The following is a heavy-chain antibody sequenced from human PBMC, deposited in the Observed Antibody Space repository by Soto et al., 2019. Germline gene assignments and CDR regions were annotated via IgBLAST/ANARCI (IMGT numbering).Heavy chain of an antibody. CDR3: ARRLATTVSALGY. CDR1: GLTFTSSS. D-gene: IGHD4-17*01. Sequence: QVQLVQSGGGVVQAGNSLRLSCTASGLTFTSSSFHWVRQAPGKGLEWVAVISENGDRQYSTESVRGRFLISRDISKNTVYLQMNSLRPEDTGVYFCARRLATTVSALGYWGQGALVTVSS. CDR2: ISENGDRQ. V-gene: IGHV3-30-3*01. J-gene: IGHJ4*02.